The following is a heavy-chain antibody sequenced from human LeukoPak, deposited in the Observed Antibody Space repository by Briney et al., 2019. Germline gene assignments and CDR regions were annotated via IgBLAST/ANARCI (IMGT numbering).Heavy chain of an antibody. CDR3: ASFSSSWYRNYFDY. D-gene: IGHD6-13*01. Sequence: SETLSLTCAVYGGSFSGYYWGWIRQPPGKGLEWIGSIYYSGSTYYNPSLKSRVTISVDTSKNQFSLKLSSVTAADTAVYYCASFSSSWYRNYFDYWGQGTLVTVSS. CDR1: GGSFSGYY. V-gene: IGHV4-34*01. CDR2: IYYSGST. J-gene: IGHJ4*02.